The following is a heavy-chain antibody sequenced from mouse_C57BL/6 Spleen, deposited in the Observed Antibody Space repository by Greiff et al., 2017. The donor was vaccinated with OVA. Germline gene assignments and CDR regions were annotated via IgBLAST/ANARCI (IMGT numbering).Heavy chain of an antibody. CDR2: INPSSGYT. CDR3: ARDLYYGSSFDY. V-gene: IGHV1-4*01. CDR1: GYTFTSYT. J-gene: IGHJ2*01. Sequence: VQLVESGAELARPGASVKMSCKASGYTFTSYTMHWVKQRPGQGLEWIGYINPSSGYTKYNQKFKDKATLTADKSSSTAYMQLSSLTSEDSAVYYCARDLYYGSSFDYWGQGTTLTVSS. D-gene: IGHD1-1*01.